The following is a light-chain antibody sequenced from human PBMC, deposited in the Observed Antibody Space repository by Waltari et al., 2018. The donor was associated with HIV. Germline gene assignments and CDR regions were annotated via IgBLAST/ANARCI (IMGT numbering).Light chain of an antibody. J-gene: IGLJ1*01. CDR1: SLSRYS. Sequence: SSELTQDPAVSVALGQTVRLTCQGDSLSRYSANWYRQKPGQAPLLVLYGENKWPYRIPDRFSGSSSGYTATLTITGAQAEDEADYYFDSRDTEGRLHVFGTGTTVTVL. CDR2: GEN. CDR3: DSRDTEGRLHV. V-gene: IGLV3-19*01.